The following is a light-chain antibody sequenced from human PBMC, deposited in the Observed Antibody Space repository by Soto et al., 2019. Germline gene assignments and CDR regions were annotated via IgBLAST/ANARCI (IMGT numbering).Light chain of an antibody. CDR1: SSNIGAGYD. Sequence: QSVLTQPPSVSGAPGQRVTISCTGSSSNIGAGYDVHWYQQLPGTDPKLLIYGNSNRPSGVPDRFSGSKSGTSASLAITGLQAEDEADYYCQSYDSSLSAVFGGGTQLTVL. J-gene: IGLJ7*01. V-gene: IGLV1-40*01. CDR2: GNS. CDR3: QSYDSSLSAV.